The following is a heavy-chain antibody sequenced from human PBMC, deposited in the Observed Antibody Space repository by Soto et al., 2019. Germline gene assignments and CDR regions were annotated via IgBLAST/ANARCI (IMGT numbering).Heavy chain of an antibody. D-gene: IGHD3-3*01. CDR2: IRSKANSYAT. CDR3: SRLTIFGVLN. Sequence: GGSLRLSCAASGFTFSSYAMSWVRQASGKGLEWVGRIRSKANSYATAYAASVKGRFTISRDDSKNTAYLQMNSLKTEDTAVYYCSRLTIFGVLNGGQGTLVTVSS. CDR1: GFTFSSYA. J-gene: IGHJ4*02. V-gene: IGHV3-73*01.